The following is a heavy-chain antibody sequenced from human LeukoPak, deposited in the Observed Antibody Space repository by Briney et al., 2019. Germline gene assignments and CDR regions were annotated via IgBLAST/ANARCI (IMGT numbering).Heavy chain of an antibody. D-gene: IGHD6-13*01. J-gene: IGHJ4*02. CDR1: GYSFTTYW. Sequence: GESLKISCKGSGYSFTTYWISWVRQMPGKGLEWMGRIDPSGPYTKYSPSFQGHVTISADKSISTAYLQWSSLKASDTAMYYCAGLGIYSSSCWGQGTLVSVSS. CDR3: AGLGIYSSSC. CDR2: IDPSGPYT. V-gene: IGHV5-10-1*01.